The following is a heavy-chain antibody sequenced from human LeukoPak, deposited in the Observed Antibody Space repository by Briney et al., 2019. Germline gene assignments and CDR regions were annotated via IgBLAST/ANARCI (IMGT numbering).Heavy chain of an antibody. CDR3: AKDPRRYYDSSGYGSYFDY. CDR1: GFTFSSYA. Sequence: PGGSLRLSCAASGFTFSSYAMSWVRQAPGKGLEWVSAISGSGGSTYYADSVKGRFTISRDNSKNTLYLQMNSLRAEDTAVYYCAKDPRRYYDSSGYGSYFDYWGQGTLVTVSS. D-gene: IGHD3-22*01. J-gene: IGHJ4*02. V-gene: IGHV3-23*01. CDR2: ISGSGGST.